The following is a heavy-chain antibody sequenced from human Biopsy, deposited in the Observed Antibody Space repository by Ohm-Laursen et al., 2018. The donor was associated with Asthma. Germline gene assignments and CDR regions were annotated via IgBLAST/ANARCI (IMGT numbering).Heavy chain of an antibody. CDR1: GGTFNTYV. D-gene: IGHD2-2*01. CDR2: ITSVFGTT. J-gene: IGHJ4*02. Sequence: GAPVKVSCTSLGGTFNTYVIGWVPQAPGPGLEWMGGITSVFGTTTYPQKFQDRVTITADDSTSTVYMELSSLRSEDTAVYYCARKAGSCISRTCYALDFWGQGTLVTVSS. CDR3: ARKAGSCISRTCYALDF. V-gene: IGHV1-69*13.